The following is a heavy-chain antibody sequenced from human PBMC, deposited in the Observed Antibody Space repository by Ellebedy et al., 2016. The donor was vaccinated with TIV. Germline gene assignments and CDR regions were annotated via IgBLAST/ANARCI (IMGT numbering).Heavy chain of an antibody. J-gene: IGHJ6*02. CDR2: INPSGGST. Sequence: AASVKVSCKASGYTFTSYYMHWVRQAPGQGLEWMGIINPSGGSTSYAQKLQGRVTMTRDTSTSTVYMELSSLRSEDTAVYYCARERLRFLESYYGMDVWGQGTTVTVSS. D-gene: IGHD3-3*01. CDR3: ARERLRFLESYYGMDV. V-gene: IGHV1-46*04. CDR1: GYTFTSYY.